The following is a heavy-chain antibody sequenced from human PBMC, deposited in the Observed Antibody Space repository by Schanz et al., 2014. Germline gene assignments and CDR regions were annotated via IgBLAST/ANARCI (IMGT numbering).Heavy chain of an antibody. CDR1: RYTFNTYG. CDR2: IIPVLNIA. CDR3: ARAKRFGDMDV. Sequence: QEQLVQSGAEVRKPGASVKVSCEASRYTFNTYGLNWVRQAPGQGLEWMGKIIPVLNIATYAQRFQGRVSITADTSTNTAYMELSSLRSDDTAVYYCARAKRFGDMDVWGQGTTVTVSS. V-gene: IGHV1-69*04. J-gene: IGHJ6*02. D-gene: IGHD3-10*01.